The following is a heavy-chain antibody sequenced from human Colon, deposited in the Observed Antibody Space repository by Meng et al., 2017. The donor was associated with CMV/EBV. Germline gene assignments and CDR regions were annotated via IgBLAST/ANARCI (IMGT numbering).Heavy chain of an antibody. CDR2: IWHDGSKK. V-gene: IGHV3-33*01. Sequence: GESLRLSCAASGFTFTTYGIHWVRQAPGKGLEWVAVIWHDGSKKYYADSVKGRFTISRDISKNTVFLQMDSLRAEDTAVYYCARDRDTSSHYTWFDPWGQGTLVTVSS. CDR1: GFTFTTYG. D-gene: IGHD2-2*01. CDR3: ARDRDTSSHYTWFDP. J-gene: IGHJ5*02.